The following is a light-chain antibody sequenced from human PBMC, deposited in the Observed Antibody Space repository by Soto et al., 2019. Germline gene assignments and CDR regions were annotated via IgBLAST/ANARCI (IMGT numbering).Light chain of an antibody. CDR2: AAS. CDR1: QSISNN. V-gene: IGKV1-39*01. J-gene: IGKJ1*01. CDR3: LQTYSTWT. Sequence: DIQMTQSPTSLSASVGDRVTVTCRASQSISNNLSWYQQKPGKAPRLLIYAASSLQSGVPSRFSGSGSGTDFTLTISSLQPEDFATYFCLQTYSTWTFAQGTKVEIK.